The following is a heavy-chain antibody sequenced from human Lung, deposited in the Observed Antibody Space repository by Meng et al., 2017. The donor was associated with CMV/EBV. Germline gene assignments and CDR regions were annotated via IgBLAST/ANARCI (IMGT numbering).Heavy chain of an antibody. D-gene: IGHD6-19*01. CDR1: GGSISSSNW. V-gene: IGHV4-4*02. J-gene: IGHJ4*02. CDR2: IYHSGST. Sequence: RLQESGLGLVKPSGPLSLTCAVSGGSISSSNWWSWVRQPPGKGLEWIGEIYHSGSTNYNPSLKSRVTISVDKSKNQFSLKLSSVTAADTAVYYCASFPPPGKQWLVTDYWGQGTLVTVSS. CDR3: ASFPPPGKQWLVTDY.